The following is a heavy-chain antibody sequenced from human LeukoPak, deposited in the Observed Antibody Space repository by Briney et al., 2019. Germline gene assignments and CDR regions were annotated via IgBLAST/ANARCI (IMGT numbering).Heavy chain of an antibody. D-gene: IGHD3-10*01. CDR3: ARDLLGGSGSSADY. CDR2: IYSGGST. V-gene: IGHV3-53*01. CDR1: GFTVSSNY. J-gene: IGHJ4*02. Sequence: GGSLRLSCAASGFTVSSNYMSWVRQAPGKGLEWASVIYSGGSTYYADSVKGRFTIPRDKSKNTLYLQMNSLRAEETAVYYCARDLLGGSGSSADYWGQGTLVTVSS.